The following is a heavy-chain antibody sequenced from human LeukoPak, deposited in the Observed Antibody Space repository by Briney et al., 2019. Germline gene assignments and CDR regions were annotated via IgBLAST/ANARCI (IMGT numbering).Heavy chain of an antibody. J-gene: IGHJ4*02. CDR1: GYTFTGYY. D-gene: IGHD5-12*01. Sequence: ASVKVSCTASGYTFTGYYMHWVRQAPGPGLEWMGWINPNSGGTNYAQKFQGRVTMTRDTSISTAYMELSRLRSDDTAVYYCARGLRVRLNYFDYWGQGTLVTVSS. CDR2: INPNSGGT. CDR3: ARGLRVRLNYFDY. V-gene: IGHV1-2*02.